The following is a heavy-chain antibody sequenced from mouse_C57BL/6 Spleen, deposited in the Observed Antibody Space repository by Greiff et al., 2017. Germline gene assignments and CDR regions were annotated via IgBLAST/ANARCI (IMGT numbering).Heavy chain of an antibody. J-gene: IGHJ2*01. CDR1: GFNIKDDY. D-gene: IGHD2-2*01. V-gene: IGHV14-4*01. CDR3: TGLRQGGFDY. Sequence: VHVKQSGAELVRPGASVKLSCTASGFNIKDDYMHWVKQRPEQGLEWIGWIDPENGDTEYASKFQGKATITADTSSNTAYLQLSSLTSEDTAVYYCTGLRQGGFDYWGQGTTLTVSS. CDR2: IDPENGDT.